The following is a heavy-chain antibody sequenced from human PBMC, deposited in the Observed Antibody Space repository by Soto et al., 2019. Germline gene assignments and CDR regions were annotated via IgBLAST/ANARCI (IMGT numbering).Heavy chain of an antibody. CDR2: ISYSGNT. J-gene: IGHJ4*01. CDR1: GASINSAAYY. Sequence: SETLSLTCTVSGASINSAAYYWSWIRQRPGEGLEWIGFISYSGNTYHSPSLKSRLVLSVDTSKNQFSLELDFVTAADTAVYHCARGLSPFWSSYRFAYFDSWGHGIPVTVSS. CDR3: ARGLSPFWSSYRFAYFDS. V-gene: IGHV4-31*03. D-gene: IGHD3-3*01.